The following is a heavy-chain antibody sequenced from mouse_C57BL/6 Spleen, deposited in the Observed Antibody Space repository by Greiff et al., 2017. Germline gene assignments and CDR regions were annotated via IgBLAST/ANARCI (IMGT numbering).Heavy chain of an antibody. Sequence: QVQLQQPGAELVMPGASVKLSCKASGYTFTSYWMHWVKQRPGQGLEWIGEIDPSDSYTNYNQKFKGKSPLTVDKSSSTAYMQLSSLTSEDFAVYYWAPKCDGPFAYWGEGTLVTVSA. CDR1: GYTFTSYW. D-gene: IGHD2-13*01. J-gene: IGHJ3*01. CDR3: APKCDGPFAY. CDR2: IDPSDSYT. V-gene: IGHV1-69*01.